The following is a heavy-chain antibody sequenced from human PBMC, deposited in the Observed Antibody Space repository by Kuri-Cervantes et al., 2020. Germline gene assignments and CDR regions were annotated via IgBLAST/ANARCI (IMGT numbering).Heavy chain of an antibody. Sequence: ASVKVSCKASGGTFGSYDVTWVRRAPGQGLEWMGWINPHSGGTNYAQKFQGRVTMTRDTSITTAYMELNRLTSDDTAVYYCARDGVHGFCSGGGCYALYYMDVWGKGTTVTVSS. V-gene: IGHV1-2*02. D-gene: IGHD2-15*01. CDR2: INPHSGGT. J-gene: IGHJ6*03. CDR1: GGTFGSYD. CDR3: ARDGVHGFCSGGGCYALYYMDV.